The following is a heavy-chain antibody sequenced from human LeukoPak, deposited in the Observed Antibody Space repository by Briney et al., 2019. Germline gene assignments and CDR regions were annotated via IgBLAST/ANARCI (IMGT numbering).Heavy chain of an antibody. CDR2: IWYDGSNK. J-gene: IGHJ6*02. Sequence: PGGSLRLSCAASGFTFSSYGMHWVRQAPGKGLEWVAAIWYDGSNKYYADSVKGRFTISRDNSKNTLYLQMNSLRAEDTAVYYCARSPYGDYEDYYYGMDVWGQGTTVTVSS. D-gene: IGHD4-17*01. CDR1: GFTFSSYG. CDR3: ARSPYGDYEDYYYGMDV. V-gene: IGHV3-33*01.